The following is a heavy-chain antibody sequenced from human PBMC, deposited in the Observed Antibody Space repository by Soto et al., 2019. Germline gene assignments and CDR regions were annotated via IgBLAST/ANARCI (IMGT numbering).Heavy chain of an antibody. V-gene: IGHV3-33*01. J-gene: IGHJ4*02. Sequence: QVQLVESGGGVVQPGRSLRLSCAASGFTFSSYGMHWVRQAPGKGLEWVAVIWYDGSNKYYADSVKGRFTISRDNSKNGRYLQMNSLRAEDTAVYYCARDSDGTTVVTQPMDYWGQGTLVTVSS. CDR1: GFTFSSYG. CDR3: ARDSDGTTVVTQPMDY. CDR2: IWYDGSNK. D-gene: IGHD4-17*01.